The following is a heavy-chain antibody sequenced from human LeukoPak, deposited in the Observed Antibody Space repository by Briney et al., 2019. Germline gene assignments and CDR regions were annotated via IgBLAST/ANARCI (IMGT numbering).Heavy chain of an antibody. CDR3: ARDYYGSGRVYYYYYGMDV. Sequence: GGSLRLSCSASGFTFSTYWMSWVRQAPGKGLEWVANMRRDGNEIYYLDSVRGRFTISRDNAKNSLYLQMNSLRAEDTAVYYCARDYYGSGRVYYYYYGMDVWGQGTTVTVSS. CDR1: GFTFSTYW. D-gene: IGHD3-10*01. V-gene: IGHV3-7*03. J-gene: IGHJ6*02. CDR2: MRRDGNEI.